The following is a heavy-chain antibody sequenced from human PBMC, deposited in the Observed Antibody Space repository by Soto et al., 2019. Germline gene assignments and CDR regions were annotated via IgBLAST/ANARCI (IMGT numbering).Heavy chain of an antibody. Sequence: SETLSLTCTVSGGSISSYYWSWIRQPPGKGLEWIGYIYYSGSTNYNPSLKSRVTISVDTSKNQFSLKLSSVTAADTAVYYCARRKHRLYSSSWYWFDPWGQGTLVTVSS. D-gene: IGHD6-13*01. CDR3: ARRKHRLYSSSWYWFDP. V-gene: IGHV4-59*08. J-gene: IGHJ5*02. CDR1: GGSISSYY. CDR2: IYYSGST.